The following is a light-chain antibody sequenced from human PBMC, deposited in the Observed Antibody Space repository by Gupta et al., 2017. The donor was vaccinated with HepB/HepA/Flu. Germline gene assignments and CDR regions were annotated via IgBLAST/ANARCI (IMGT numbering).Light chain of an antibody. V-gene: IGLV1-40*01. CDR3: QSYDSSLSGVV. Sequence: QSVLTQPPSVSGAPGQTVTISRTGSSSNIGAGYDVHWYQQLPGTAPKLLIYGNSNRPSGVPDRFSGSKSGTSASLAITGLQAEDEADYYCQSYDSSLSGVVFGGGTKLTVL. J-gene: IGLJ2*01. CDR2: GNS. CDR1: SSNIGAGYD.